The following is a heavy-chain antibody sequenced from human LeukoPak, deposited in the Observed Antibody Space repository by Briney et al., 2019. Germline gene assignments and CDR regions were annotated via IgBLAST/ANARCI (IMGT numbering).Heavy chain of an antibody. Sequence: GGSLRLSCAASGFTFSSYAMSWVRRAPGKGLEWVSAISGSGGSTYYADSVKGRFTISRDNSKNTLYLQMNSLRAEDTAVYYCARVQEVQGYSYGHHPNWFDPWGQGTLVTVSS. D-gene: IGHD5-18*01. J-gene: IGHJ5*02. CDR3: ARVQEVQGYSYGHHPNWFDP. CDR1: GFTFSSYA. CDR2: ISGSGGST. V-gene: IGHV3-23*01.